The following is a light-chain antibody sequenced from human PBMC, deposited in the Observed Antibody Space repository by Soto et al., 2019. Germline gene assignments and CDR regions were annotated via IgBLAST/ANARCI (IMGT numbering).Light chain of an antibody. J-gene: IGLJ1*01. Sequence: QSALTQPASVSGSPGQSITISCTGTSSDIGTYNYVSWYQQHPGKAPKLMLYEVSNRPSGVSNRFFGSKSGNTASLTISGLQAEDEADYFCNSYTSSSTLYVFGTWTKLTFL. V-gene: IGLV2-14*01. CDR3: NSYTSSSTLYV. CDR2: EVS. CDR1: SSDIGTYNY.